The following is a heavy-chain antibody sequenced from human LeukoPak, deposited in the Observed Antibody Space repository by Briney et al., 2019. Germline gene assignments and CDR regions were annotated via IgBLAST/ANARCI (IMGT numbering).Heavy chain of an antibody. CDR1: GGSISSGDYY. CDR2: IYYSGST. Sequence: SETLSLTCTVSGGSISSGDYYWSWIRQPPGTGLEWIGYIYYSGSTYYNPSLKSRVTISVDTSKNQFSLKLSSVTAADTAVYYCARDWAYSGYDFDPYYYYGMDVWGQGTTVTVSS. J-gene: IGHJ6*02. CDR3: ARDWAYSGYDFDPYYYYGMDV. D-gene: IGHD5-12*01. V-gene: IGHV4-30-4*01.